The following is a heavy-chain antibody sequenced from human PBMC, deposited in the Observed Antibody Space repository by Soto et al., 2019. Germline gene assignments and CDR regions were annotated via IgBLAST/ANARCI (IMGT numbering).Heavy chain of an antibody. CDR2: IKPGTSDI. J-gene: IGHJ4*02. CDR3: ARQLSHICDS. Sequence: GESLKISCKGVGYKFGSAWIGWVRQMPGKGLEWMGIIKPGTSDIRYSPSCRGHVTISADEAVSTAYLQWSSLKASDTAMYYCARQLSHICDSWGQGTLVTAPQ. V-gene: IGHV5-51*01. D-gene: IGHD3-3*02. CDR1: GYKFGSAW.